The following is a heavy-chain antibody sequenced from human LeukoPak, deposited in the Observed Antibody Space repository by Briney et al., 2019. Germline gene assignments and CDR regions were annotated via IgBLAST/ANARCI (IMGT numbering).Heavy chain of an antibody. Sequence: PSETLSLTCTVSGGSISSYYWSWIRQPAGKGLEWIGRIYTSGSTNYNPSLKSRVTISVDTSKNQFSLKLSSVTAADTAVYYCARSGGIVVVPAARFYYFDYWGQGTLVTVSS. CDR2: IYTSGST. V-gene: IGHV4-4*07. CDR3: ARSGGIVVVPAARFYYFDY. CDR1: GGSISSYY. D-gene: IGHD2-2*01. J-gene: IGHJ4*02.